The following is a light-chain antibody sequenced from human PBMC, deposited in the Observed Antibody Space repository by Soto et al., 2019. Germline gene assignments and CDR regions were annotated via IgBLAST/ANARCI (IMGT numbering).Light chain of an antibody. CDR3: SSYAGSSNV. Sequence: QSALTQPPSASGSPGQSVAISCTGTSRDVGGYNYVSWYQQHPGKAPKLMIYEVNKRPSGVPDRFSGSKSGNTASLTVSGIQAEDEADYYCSSYAGSSNVFVTGTKVTVL. CDR1: SRDVGGYNY. J-gene: IGLJ1*01. CDR2: EVN. V-gene: IGLV2-8*01.